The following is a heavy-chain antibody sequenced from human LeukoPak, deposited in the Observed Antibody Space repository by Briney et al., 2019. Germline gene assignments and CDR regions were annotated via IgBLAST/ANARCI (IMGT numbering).Heavy chain of an antibody. CDR1: GFTFINYG. V-gene: IGHV3-30*18. CDR2: ISYDATNK. CDR3: ANYGDYQYFDY. D-gene: IGHD4-17*01. Sequence: GGSLRLSCAASGFTFINYGMHWVRQAPGKGLEWVAVISYDATNKYYADSVKGRFTISRDNSKNTLYLQMNSLKTDDTAVYYCANYGDYQYFDYWGQGTPVTVSS. J-gene: IGHJ4*02.